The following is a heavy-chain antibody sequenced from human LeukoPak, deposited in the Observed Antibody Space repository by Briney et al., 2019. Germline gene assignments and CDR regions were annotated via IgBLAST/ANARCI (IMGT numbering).Heavy chain of an antibody. J-gene: IGHJ4*02. Sequence: ASVKVSCKASGYTFTGYYMHWVRQVPGQGLEWMGWINPNSGGTNYAQKFQGRVTMTRDTSISTAYMELSRLRSDDTAVYYCARDCYGRAGGGDCSHYWGQGTLVTVSS. CDR2: INPNSGGT. CDR1: GYTFTGYY. D-gene: IGHD2-21*02. CDR3: ARDCYGRAGGGDCSHY. V-gene: IGHV1-2*02.